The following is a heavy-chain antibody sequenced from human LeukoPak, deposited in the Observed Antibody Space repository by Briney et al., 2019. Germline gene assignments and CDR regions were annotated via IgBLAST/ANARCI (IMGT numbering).Heavy chain of an antibody. D-gene: IGHD3-22*01. Sequence: SGGSLRLSCVTSGFTFRGYWMSWFRQAPGKGLEWVGNIQPDGSGAFYVDAMRGRFTISRDNAQNSLYLQMNSLRAEDTAVYYCAKEKPPPSGYSWFDYWGQGTLVTVSS. V-gene: IGHV3-7*03. CDR1: GFTFRGYW. J-gene: IGHJ4*02. CDR3: AKEKPPPSGYSWFDY. CDR2: IQPDGSGA.